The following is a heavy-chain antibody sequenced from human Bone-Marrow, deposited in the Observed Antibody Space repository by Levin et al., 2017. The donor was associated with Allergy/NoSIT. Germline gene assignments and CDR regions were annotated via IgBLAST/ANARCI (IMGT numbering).Heavy chain of an antibody. J-gene: IGHJ4*02. Sequence: SCAASGFTFSNYAMHWVRQAPGKGLEWVAVISYDGGDKYYADSVKGRFTISRDNSKNTLYLQMNSLRAEDRAVYYCARDPRRTSSGYYHEGHFFDDWGQGTLVTVSS. CDR2: ISYDGGDK. CDR1: GFTFSNYA. D-gene: IGHD3-22*01. V-gene: IGHV3-30*04. CDR3: ARDPRRTSSGYYHEGHFFDD.